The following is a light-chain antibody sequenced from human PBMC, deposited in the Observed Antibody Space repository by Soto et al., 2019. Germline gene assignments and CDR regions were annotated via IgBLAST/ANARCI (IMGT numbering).Light chain of an antibody. CDR3: SSYAAGSNLV. J-gene: IGLJ2*01. Sequence: QSALTQPPSASGSPGQSVIISCTGTSSDVGGYNYVSWYQQHPGRAPKLMIYEVSKRPSGVPDRFSGSKSGNTASLTVSGLQAEDEADYYCSSYAAGSNLVFGGGTKLTVL. V-gene: IGLV2-8*01. CDR2: EVS. CDR1: SSDVGGYNY.